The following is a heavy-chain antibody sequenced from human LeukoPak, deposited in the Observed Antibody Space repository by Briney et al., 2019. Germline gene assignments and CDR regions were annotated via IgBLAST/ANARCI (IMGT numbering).Heavy chain of an antibody. D-gene: IGHD3-22*01. V-gene: IGHV4-61*01. Sequence: SETLSLTCTVSGGSVNSGSYYWNWIRQPPGKGLEWIGYIYYSGSTNYNPSLKSRVTISVDTSKNQFSLKLSSMTATDTAVYHCARGTHYYDSGGYGYFDYWGQGTLVTVSS. CDR3: ARGTHYYDSGGYGYFDY. CDR1: GGSVNSGSYY. CDR2: IYYSGST. J-gene: IGHJ4*02.